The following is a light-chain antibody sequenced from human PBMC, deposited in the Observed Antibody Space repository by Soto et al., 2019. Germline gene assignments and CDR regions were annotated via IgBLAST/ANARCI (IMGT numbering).Light chain of an antibody. V-gene: IGKV3-15*01. CDR3: QQYHNWPA. CDR2: GAA. Sequence: EILMTQSPATLSVSPGERATLSCRASQSVFSSLAWYQQKPGQAPRLLIYGAATRATGIPARFSGSGSGTDFTLTISSLQSEDFAVYYCQQYHNWPAFGQGTKVDIK. J-gene: IGKJ1*01. CDR1: QSVFSS.